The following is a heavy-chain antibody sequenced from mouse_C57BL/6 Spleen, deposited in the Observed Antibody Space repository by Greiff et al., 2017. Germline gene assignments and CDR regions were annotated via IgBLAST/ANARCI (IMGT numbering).Heavy chain of an antibody. CDR1: GYTFTSYW. CDR3: ARGGSY. V-gene: IGHV1-50*01. J-gene: IGHJ3*01. CDR2: IDPSDSYT. Sequence: QVQLQQPGAELVKPGASVKLSCKASGYTFTSYWMQWVKQRPGQGLEWIGEIDPSDSYTNYNQKFKGKATLTVDTSSSTAYMQLSSLTSEDSGVYYCARGGSYWGQGTLVTVSA.